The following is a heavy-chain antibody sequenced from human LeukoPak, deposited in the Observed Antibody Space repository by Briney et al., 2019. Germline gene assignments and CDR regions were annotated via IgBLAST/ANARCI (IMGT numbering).Heavy chain of an antibody. D-gene: IGHD3-10*01. CDR2: IYYSGST. V-gene: IGHV4-59*08. Sequence: SETLSLTCTVSGGSISSYYWSWIRQPPGKGLEWIGYIYYSGSTNYNPSLKSRVTISVDTSKNQFSLKLSSVTAADTAVYYCVRYGRAFDIWGQGTMVTVSS. J-gene: IGHJ3*02. CDR1: GGSISSYY. CDR3: VRYGRAFDI.